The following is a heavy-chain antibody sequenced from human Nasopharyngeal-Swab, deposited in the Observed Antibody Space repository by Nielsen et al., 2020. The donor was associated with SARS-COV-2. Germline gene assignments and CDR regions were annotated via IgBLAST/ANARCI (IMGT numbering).Heavy chain of an antibody. CDR2: IYYSGST. J-gene: IGHJ3*02. CDR3: ARATMIVVVIGAFDI. Sequence: WIRQPPGKGLEWIGYIYYSGSTYYNPSLKSRVTISVDTSKNQFSLKLSSVTAAHTAVYYCARATMIVVVIGAFDIWGQGTMVTVSS. V-gene: IGHV4-31*02. D-gene: IGHD3-22*01.